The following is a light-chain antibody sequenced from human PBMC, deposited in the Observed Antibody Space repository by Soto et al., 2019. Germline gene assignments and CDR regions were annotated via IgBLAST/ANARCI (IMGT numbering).Light chain of an antibody. CDR1: QSVSIN. CDR3: QQYNNWPRT. J-gene: IGKJ1*01. V-gene: IGKV3-15*01. Sequence: VLTQSPGNLSLSPGERATLSCRASQSVSINDLAWYQQKPGQAPRLLIYGASTRATGIPARFSGSGSGTEFTLTISSLQSEDFAVYYCQQYNNWPRTFGQGTKVDIK. CDR2: GAS.